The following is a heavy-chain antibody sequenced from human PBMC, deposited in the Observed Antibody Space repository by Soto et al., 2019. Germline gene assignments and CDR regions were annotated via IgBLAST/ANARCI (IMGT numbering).Heavy chain of an antibody. Sequence: GGSPRLACAGPDFFFGRDLMSWVRQVPRKGLEWVANIKKDGTEKNYVDSVEGRFTISRDNVKNSLSLQMTRLRPDDTAVYYCGNMNDGDRTDYWGQGTLVTVSS. CDR2: IKKDGTEK. V-gene: IGHV3-7*02. J-gene: IGHJ4*02. D-gene: IGHD1-1*01. CDR1: DFFFGRDL. CDR3: GNMNDGDRTDY.